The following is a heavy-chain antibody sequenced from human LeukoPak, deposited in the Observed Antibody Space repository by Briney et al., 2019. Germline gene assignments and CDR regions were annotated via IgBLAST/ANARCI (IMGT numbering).Heavy chain of an antibody. CDR2: IYHSGST. CDR3: SRGPSTVPKGFDY. Sequence: PSETLSLTCTVSGGSISSSNWWSWVRKPPGKGLEWFGEIYHSGSTNYNPSLKSRVTISADKSKNTFSLKMSSVTAPDTAVYYCSRGPSTVPKGFDYWGQGTLVSVSS. D-gene: IGHD4-17*01. CDR1: GGSISSSNW. V-gene: IGHV4-4*02. J-gene: IGHJ4*02.